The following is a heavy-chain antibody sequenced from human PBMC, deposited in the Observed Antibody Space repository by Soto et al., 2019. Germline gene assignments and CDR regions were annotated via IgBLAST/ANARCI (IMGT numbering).Heavy chain of an antibody. Sequence: ASVKVSCKASGYTFTRYAISWVRQAPGQGLEWMGGIIPIFGTANYAQKFQGRVTITADKSTSTAYMELSSLRSEDTAVYYCAREGGYDLLDRSPLTWGQGTLVTVSS. CDR3: AREGGYDLLDRSPLT. CDR1: GYTFTRYA. CDR2: IIPIFGTA. D-gene: IGHD5-12*01. J-gene: IGHJ5*02. V-gene: IGHV1-69*06.